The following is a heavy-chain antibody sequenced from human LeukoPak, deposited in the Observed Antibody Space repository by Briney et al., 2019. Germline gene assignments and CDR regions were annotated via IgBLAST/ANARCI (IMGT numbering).Heavy chain of an antibody. Sequence: GGSLRLSCSASGFSFSSYAMHWVRLAPGKGLEYVSSISSKGDPTYYADSVRGRFTISRDNSKNTLYLQMSGLRTEDTAVYYCVEDRAVDYWGQGTLVTVSS. CDR3: VEDRAVDY. J-gene: IGHJ4*02. D-gene: IGHD3-10*01. CDR1: GFSFSSYA. CDR2: ISSKGDPT. V-gene: IGHV3-64D*06.